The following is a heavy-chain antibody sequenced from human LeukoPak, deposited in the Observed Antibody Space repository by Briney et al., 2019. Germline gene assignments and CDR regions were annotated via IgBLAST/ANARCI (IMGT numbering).Heavy chain of an antibody. CDR2: ISSSGSTI. V-gene: IGHV3-11*04. CDR3: ARDYYDSSGYYPTFGY. Sequence: GGSLRLSCAASGFTFSDYYMSWIRQAPGKGLEWVSYISSSGSTIYYADSVKGRFTISRDNAKNSLYLQMNSLRAEDTAVYYCARDYYDSSGYYPTFGYWGQGTLVTVSS. CDR1: GFTFSDYY. D-gene: IGHD3-22*01. J-gene: IGHJ4*02.